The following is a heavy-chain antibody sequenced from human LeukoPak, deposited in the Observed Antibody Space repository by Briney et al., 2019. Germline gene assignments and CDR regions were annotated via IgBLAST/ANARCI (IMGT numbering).Heavy chain of an antibody. CDR2: IDPSDSYT. CDR3: ARAGSTSCYKCWFDP. Sequence: GESLKISCKGSGHSFTSYWISWVRQMPGKGLEWMGRIDPSDSYTNYSPSFQGHVTISADKSISTAYLQWSSLKASDTAMYYCARAGSTSCYKCWFDPWGQGTLVTVSS. CDR1: GHSFTSYW. D-gene: IGHD2-2*02. V-gene: IGHV5-10-1*01. J-gene: IGHJ5*02.